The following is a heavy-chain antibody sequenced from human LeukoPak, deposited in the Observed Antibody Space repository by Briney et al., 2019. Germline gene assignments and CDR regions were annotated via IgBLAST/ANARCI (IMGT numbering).Heavy chain of an antibody. J-gene: IGHJ4*02. V-gene: IGHV1-69*05. Sequence: GSSVKVPCKASGGTFSSYAISWVRQAPGQGLEWMGRIIPIFGTANYAQKFQGRVTITTDESTSTAYMELSSLRSEDTAVYYCARSPYDILTGYYNRYFDYWGQGTLVTVSS. CDR1: GGTFSSYA. CDR2: IIPIFGTA. D-gene: IGHD3-9*01. CDR3: ARSPYDILTGYYNRYFDY.